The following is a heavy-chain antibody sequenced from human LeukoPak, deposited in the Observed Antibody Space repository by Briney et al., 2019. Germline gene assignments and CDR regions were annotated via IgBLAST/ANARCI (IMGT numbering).Heavy chain of an antibody. Sequence: GSLRLSCAASGFTFSSYAMHWVRQPPGKGLEWVALVSYDGRNENYADSVKGRFTISRDNAKNSLYLQMNSLRAEDTAVYYCARVPQVGVRGALDYWGQGTLVTVSS. CDR1: GFTFSSYA. D-gene: IGHD3-10*01. CDR3: ARVPQVGVRGALDY. V-gene: IGHV3-30*04. J-gene: IGHJ4*02. CDR2: VSYDGRNE.